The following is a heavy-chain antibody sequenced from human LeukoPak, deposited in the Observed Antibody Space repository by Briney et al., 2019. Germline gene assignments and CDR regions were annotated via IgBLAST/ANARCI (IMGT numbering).Heavy chain of an antibody. V-gene: IGHV3-15*07. CDR2: IKSKADGETI. CDR3: STLTSRGLSDS. J-gene: IGHJ4*02. CDR1: GFTFTNAW. D-gene: IGHD1-20*01. Sequence: GGSLRLSCAASGFTFTNAWMNWVRQAPGKGLEWVGRIKSKADGETIDYAAPVKGRFTFSRDDSKNMLYLQMNSLKSEDTAVYYCSTLTSRGLSDSWGQGTLATVSS.